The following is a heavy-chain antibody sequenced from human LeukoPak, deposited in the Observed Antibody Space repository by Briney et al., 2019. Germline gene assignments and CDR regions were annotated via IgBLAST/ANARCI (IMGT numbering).Heavy chain of an antibody. Sequence: SETLSLTCTVSGDSISSYYWSWIRQPPGKGLEWIGYIYYSGSTNYNPSLKSRVTISVDTSKNQFSLKLSSVTAADTAVYYCARWGPCGMDVWGQGTTVTVSS. CDR3: ARWGPCGMDV. CDR2: IYYSGST. J-gene: IGHJ6*02. D-gene: IGHD3-16*01. V-gene: IGHV4-59*01. CDR1: GDSISSYY.